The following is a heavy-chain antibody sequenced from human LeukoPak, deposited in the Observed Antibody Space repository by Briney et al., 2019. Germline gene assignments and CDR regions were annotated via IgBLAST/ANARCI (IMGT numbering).Heavy chain of an antibody. CDR2: ISWNSGTI. V-gene: IGHV3-9*01. D-gene: IGHD4/OR15-4a*01. CDR1: GFTVDGYA. CDR3: ARESPGAPDAFDI. J-gene: IGHJ3*02. Sequence: GRSLRLSCAASGFTVDGYAMHWVRHAPGKGLEGVSSISWNSGTIDYADSVKGRFTISRDNAKNSLYLQMNSLRAEDTAVYYCARESPGAPDAFDIWGQGTMVTVSS.